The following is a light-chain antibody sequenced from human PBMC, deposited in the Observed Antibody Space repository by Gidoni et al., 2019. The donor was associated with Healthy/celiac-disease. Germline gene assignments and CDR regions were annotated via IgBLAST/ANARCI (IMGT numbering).Light chain of an antibody. V-gene: IGKV3-20*01. Sequence: DIVLTQSPGTLSLSPGERATLSCRASQSVSSSYLAWYQQKPGQAPRLIIYGASSRATSSPDRCSGSGSGTDFTLTISRLEPEDYAVYYYHQYGSSPPVTFGQXTKLEIK. J-gene: IGKJ2*01. CDR3: HQYGSSPPVT. CDR1: QSVSSSY. CDR2: GAS.